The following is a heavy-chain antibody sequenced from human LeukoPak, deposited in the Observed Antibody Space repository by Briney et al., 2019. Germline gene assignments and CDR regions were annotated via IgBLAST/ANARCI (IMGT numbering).Heavy chain of an antibody. CDR2: MNIDGSEK. V-gene: IGHV3-7*01. Sequence: PGGSLRLSCAASGFTFSSYWMGWVRQAPGKRLEWVVNMNIDGSEKYYADSAKGRFTISRDNARNSVYLQMNSLRVEDTAVYYCARDPVEWELLLDYWGQGTLVTVSS. D-gene: IGHD1-26*01. CDR3: ARDPVEWELLLDY. J-gene: IGHJ4*02. CDR1: GFTFSSYW.